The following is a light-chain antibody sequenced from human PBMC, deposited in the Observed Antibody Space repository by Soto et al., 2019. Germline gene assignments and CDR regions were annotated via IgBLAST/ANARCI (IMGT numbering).Light chain of an antibody. CDR2: EDD. CDR1: SGSIGSNS. V-gene: IGLV6-57*04. CDR3: QSYDTNTVV. Sequence: NFMLTQPHSVSESPGKTVTNSCTRSSGSIGSNSVQWYRQRPGSAPTIVIYEDDQRPSGVPNRFASSIDRSSNSASLTISGLQTEDEADYYCQSYDTNTVVFGGGTKLTVL. J-gene: IGLJ2*01.